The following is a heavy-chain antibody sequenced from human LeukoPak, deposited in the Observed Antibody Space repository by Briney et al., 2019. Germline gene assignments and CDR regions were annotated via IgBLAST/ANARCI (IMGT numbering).Heavy chain of an antibody. CDR3: ARYGGYNGFEGGGGFDY. V-gene: IGHV1-18*01. J-gene: IGHJ4*01. CDR1: GYTFTNYG. D-gene: IGHD1-14*01. CDR2: ISAYNGNT. Sequence: ASVKVSCKASGYTFTNYGISWVRQAPGQGLEWMGWISAYNGNTNYAQKLQGRVTMTTDTSTSTAYMELRSLISDDTADYYCARYGGYNGFEGGGGFDYWGHGTLVTVSS.